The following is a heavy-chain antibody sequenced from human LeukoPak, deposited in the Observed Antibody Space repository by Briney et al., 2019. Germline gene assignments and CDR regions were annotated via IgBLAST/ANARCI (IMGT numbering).Heavy chain of an antibody. Sequence: PGGSLRLSCAASGFTFSSYAMSWVRQAPGKGLEWVSAISGSGGSTYYADSVKGRFTISRDNAKNSLYLQMNSLRAEDTALYYCAREEEDWFDPWGQGTLVTVSS. V-gene: IGHV3-23*01. J-gene: IGHJ5*02. CDR1: GFTFSSYA. CDR2: ISGSGGST. CDR3: AREEEDWFDP.